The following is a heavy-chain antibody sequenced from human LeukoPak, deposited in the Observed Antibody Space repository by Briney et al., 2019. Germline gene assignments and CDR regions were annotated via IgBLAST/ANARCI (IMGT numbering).Heavy chain of an antibody. CDR2: VASDGNDK. CDR1: GFTFSRYA. J-gene: IGHJ4*02. D-gene: IGHD6-13*01. CDR3: ARDNTIGAADYYFDY. V-gene: IGHV3-30*04. Sequence: PGGSLRLSCAASGFTFSRYAMHWVRQAPGKGLEWVAVVASDGNDKHHADSVKGRFTISRDNSKNTLYLQMNSLRADDTAVYYCARDNTIGAADYYFDYWGQGTLVTVSP.